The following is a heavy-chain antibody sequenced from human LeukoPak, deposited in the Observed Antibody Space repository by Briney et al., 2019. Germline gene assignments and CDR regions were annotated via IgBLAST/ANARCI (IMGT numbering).Heavy chain of an antibody. V-gene: IGHV4-4*02. J-gene: IGHJ6*02. CDR2: IFHSGNT. CDR1: GGSRINAGW. Sequence: SETLSLTCDVSGGSRINAGWWSWVRQPPGKGLEWIEEIFHSGNTKYNPSLESRVTISVDKSNHQFTLEMKSVTAADTAIYYCARDLGYYYGLDIWSRRTTVTVSS. D-gene: IGHD3-16*01. CDR3: ARDLGYYYGLDI.